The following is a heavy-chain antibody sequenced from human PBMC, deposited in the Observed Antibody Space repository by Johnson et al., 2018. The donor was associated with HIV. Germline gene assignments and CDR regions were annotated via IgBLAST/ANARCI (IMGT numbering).Heavy chain of an antibody. D-gene: IGHD5-24*01. CDR3: ARGSRYTYDNDDAYLLQVRWLFFCLLSLGPPSSVLELGGNVRGLLGLH. CDR2: ISYDGSEK. CDR1: GFTFSSYA. Sequence: VQLVESGGGVVQPGRSLRLSCAASGFTFSSYAMHWVRQAPGKGLEWVAVISYDGSEKYFADSVKGRFTISRYSSKNTLYLQMNSLRAEDTAVYYCARGSRYTYDNDDAYLLQVRWLFFCLLSLGPPSSVLELGGNVRGLLGLHW. V-gene: IGHV3-30*04. J-gene: IGHJ1*01.